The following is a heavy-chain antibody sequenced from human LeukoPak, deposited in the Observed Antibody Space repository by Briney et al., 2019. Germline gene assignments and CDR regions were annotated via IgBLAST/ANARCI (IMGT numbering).Heavy chain of an antibody. D-gene: IGHD6-6*01. Sequence: ASVKVSCKSSGYTFTSYDINWVRPATGQGLEWMGWMNPNSGNTGYAQKFQGRVTMTRNTSISTAYMELSSLRSEDTAVYYCARGSYSSSSLVNYWGQGTLVTVSS. V-gene: IGHV1-8*01. CDR1: GYTFTSYD. J-gene: IGHJ4*02. CDR3: ARGSYSSSSLVNY. CDR2: MNPNSGNT.